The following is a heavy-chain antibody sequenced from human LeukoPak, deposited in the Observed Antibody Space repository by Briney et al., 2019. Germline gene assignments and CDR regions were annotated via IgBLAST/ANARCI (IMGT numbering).Heavy chain of an antibody. CDR3: ARDREINSLYYYYYGMDV. D-gene: IGHD4-23*01. Sequence: GGSLRLSCAASGFTFSSYSMNWVRQAPGKGLEWVSSISSSSSYIYYADSVKGRFTISRDNAKNSLYLQMNSLRAEDTAVYYCARDREINSLYYYYYGMDVWGQGTTVTVSS. CDR1: GFTFSSYS. CDR2: ISSSSSYI. V-gene: IGHV3-21*01. J-gene: IGHJ6*02.